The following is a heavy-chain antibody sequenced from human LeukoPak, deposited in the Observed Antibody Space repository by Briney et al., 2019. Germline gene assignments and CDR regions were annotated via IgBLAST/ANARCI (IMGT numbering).Heavy chain of an antibody. J-gene: IGHJ4*02. CDR3: ARGLNLDY. CDR1: GYTFSTSA. Sequence: SVKVSCKASGYTFSTSAVQWVRQARGQHLEWIGWIIVGSGATNSAQSLQGRITITRDMSTNTAYMELSSVTAADTAVYYCARGLNLDYWGQGTLVTVSS. V-gene: IGHV1-58*01. CDR2: IIVGSGAT.